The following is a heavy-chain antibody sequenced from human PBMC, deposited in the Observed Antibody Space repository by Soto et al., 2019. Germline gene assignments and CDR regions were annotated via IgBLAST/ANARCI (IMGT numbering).Heavy chain of an antibody. CDR2: IYYSGST. D-gene: IGHD6-6*01. J-gene: IGHJ4*02. CDR3: ARDKYSSSPFDY. V-gene: IGHV4-59*01. Sequence: SETLSLTCTVSGGSISSYYWSWIRQPPGKGLEWIGYIYYSGSTNYNPSLKSRVTISVDTSKNQFSLKLSSVTAADTAMYYCARDKYSSSPFDYWGQGTLVTVSS. CDR1: GGSISSYY.